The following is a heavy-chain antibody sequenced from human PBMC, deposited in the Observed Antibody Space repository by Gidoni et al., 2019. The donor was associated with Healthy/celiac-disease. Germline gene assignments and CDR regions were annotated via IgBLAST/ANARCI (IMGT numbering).Heavy chain of an antibody. CDR3: AKGPGYCSGGSCSYFDY. J-gene: IGHJ4*02. V-gene: IGHV3-9*01. Sequence: EVQLVESGGGLVQPGRSLRLSCAASGFTFDDYAMHWVRQAPGKGLEWVSGISWNSGSIGYADSVKGRFTISRDNAKNSLYLQMNSLRAEDTALYYCAKGPGYCSGGSCSYFDYWGQGTLVTVSS. D-gene: IGHD2-15*01. CDR2: ISWNSGSI. CDR1: GFTFDDYA.